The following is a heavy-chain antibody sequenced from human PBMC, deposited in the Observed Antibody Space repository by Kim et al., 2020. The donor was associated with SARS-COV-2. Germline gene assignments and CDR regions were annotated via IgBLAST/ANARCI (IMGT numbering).Heavy chain of an antibody. Sequence: SETLSLTCAVYGGSFSGYYWSWIRQPPGKGLEWIGEINHSGSTNYNPSLKSRVTISVDTSKNQFSLKLSSVTAADTAVYYCARDRRGYSSIPYNWFDPWG. CDR1: GGSFSGYY. D-gene: IGHD6-13*01. CDR2: INHSGST. J-gene: IGHJ5*02. CDR3: ARDRRGYSSIPYNWFDP. V-gene: IGHV4-34*01.